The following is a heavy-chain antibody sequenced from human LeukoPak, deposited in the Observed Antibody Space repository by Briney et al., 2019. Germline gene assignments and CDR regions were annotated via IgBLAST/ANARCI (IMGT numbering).Heavy chain of an antibody. V-gene: IGHV5-51*01. D-gene: IGHD6-13*01. J-gene: IGHJ6*03. CDR3: ARLGMGAAYMDV. CDR1: GYSFTTFW. Sequence: GESLKISCQASGYSFTTFWIAWVRQMPGRGLDWMGLIFPSDSETRYSPAFQGHVTISADKSTNTAYLQWSSLKASDTAMYYSARLGMGAAYMDVWGKGTTVTVSS. CDR2: IFPSDSET.